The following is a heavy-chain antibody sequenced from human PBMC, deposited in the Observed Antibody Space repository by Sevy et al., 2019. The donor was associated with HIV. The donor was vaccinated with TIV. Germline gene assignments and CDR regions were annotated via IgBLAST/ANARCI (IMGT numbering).Heavy chain of an antibody. CDR2: ISYVGINK. V-gene: IGHV3-30*04. D-gene: IGHD1-26*01. CDR3: ARDSNSGYYYYYAMDV. Sequence: GGSLRLSCAASGFIFSNYAMHWVRQAPGKGLEWVAVISYVGINKYYEDSVKGGFTISRDNSKNTLYVQMNSLRAEDTAVYYCARDSNSGYYYYYAMDVWGQGTTVTVSS. CDR1: GFIFSNYA. J-gene: IGHJ6*02.